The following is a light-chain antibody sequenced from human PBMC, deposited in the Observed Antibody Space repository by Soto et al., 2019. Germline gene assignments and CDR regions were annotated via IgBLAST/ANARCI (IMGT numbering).Light chain of an antibody. Sequence: QSALTQPASVSGSPGQSITISCTGTSSDVGGYNYVSWYQQHPGKAPKLMIYDVSNRPSGVSNRFSGSKFGNTASLTIPGLQAEDEADYYCSSYTSSSTLEIFGTGTKLTVL. CDR3: SSYTSSSTLEI. J-gene: IGLJ1*01. CDR1: SSDVGGYNY. V-gene: IGLV2-14*01. CDR2: DVS.